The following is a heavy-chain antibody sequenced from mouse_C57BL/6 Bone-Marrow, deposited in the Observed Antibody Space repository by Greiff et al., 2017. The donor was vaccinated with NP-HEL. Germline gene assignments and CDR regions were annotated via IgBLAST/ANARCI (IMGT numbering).Heavy chain of an antibody. CDR2: IDPSDSYT. CDR1: GSTFTSYW. Sequence: VKLQQPGAELVMPGASVKLSCKASGSTFTSYWMHWVKQRPGQGLEWIGEIDPSDSYTNYNQKFKGKSTLTVDKSSSTAYMQLSSLTSEDSAVYYCARGGGFAYWGQGTLVTVSA. V-gene: IGHV1-69*01. J-gene: IGHJ3*01. CDR3: ARGGGFAY.